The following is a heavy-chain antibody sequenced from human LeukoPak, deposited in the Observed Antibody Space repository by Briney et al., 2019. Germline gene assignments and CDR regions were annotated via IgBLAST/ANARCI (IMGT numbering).Heavy chain of an antibody. V-gene: IGHV4-34*01. CDR3: ASSIVGATFFQH. CDR1: GGSFSGYY. CDR2: INHSGST. Sequence: PSETLSLTCAVYGGSFSGYYWSWIRQPPGKGLEWIGEINHSGSTNYNPSLKSRVTISVDTSKNQFSLKLSSVTAADTAVYYCASSIVGATFFQHWGQGTLVTVSS. D-gene: IGHD1-26*01. J-gene: IGHJ1*01.